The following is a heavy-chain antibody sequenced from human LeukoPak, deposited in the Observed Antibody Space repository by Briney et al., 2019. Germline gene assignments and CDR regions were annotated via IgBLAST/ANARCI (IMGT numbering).Heavy chain of an antibody. Sequence: GGSLRLSCAASGFTFSSYAMSWVRQAPGKGLEWVGRIKSKTDGGTTDYAAPVKGRFTISRDDSKNTLYLQMNSLKTEDTAVYYCTTDLGLRYFDWLLDRRVQNWFDPWGQGTLVTVSS. D-gene: IGHD3-9*01. CDR3: TTDLGLRYFDWLLDRRVQNWFDP. J-gene: IGHJ5*02. CDR1: GFTFSSYA. V-gene: IGHV3-15*01. CDR2: IKSKTDGGTT.